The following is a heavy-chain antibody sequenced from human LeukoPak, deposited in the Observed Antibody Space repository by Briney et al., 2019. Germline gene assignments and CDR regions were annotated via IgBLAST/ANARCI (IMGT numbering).Heavy chain of an antibody. CDR2: VNGNGGST. J-gene: IGHJ5*02. V-gene: IGHV3-23*01. CDR3: ARDAGNSGYGCDL. D-gene: IGHD5-12*01. Sequence: GGSLRLSCAASGFTFSSYGMHWVRQAPGKGLEWVSGVNGNGGSTSYADSVKGRFTIFRDNARNSLYLQMNNLRGEDTAIYYCARDAGNSGYGCDLWGQGTLVTVSS. CDR1: GFTFSSYG.